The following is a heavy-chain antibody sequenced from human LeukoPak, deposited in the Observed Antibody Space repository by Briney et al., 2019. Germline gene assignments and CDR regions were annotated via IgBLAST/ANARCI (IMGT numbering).Heavy chain of an antibody. D-gene: IGHD6-19*01. Sequence: QPGRSLSLSCAASGFIFSSYAMHWVRQAPGKGLEYVSGISSSGGSTFYANSLKGRFTISRDNSRNTLYLQMGSLRAEDMAVYYCARHGLRGQWLLRGDDYYGMDVWGQGTTVTVSS. V-gene: IGHV3-64*01. CDR1: GFIFSSYA. J-gene: IGHJ6*02. CDR3: ARHGLRGQWLLRGDDYYGMDV. CDR2: ISSSGGST.